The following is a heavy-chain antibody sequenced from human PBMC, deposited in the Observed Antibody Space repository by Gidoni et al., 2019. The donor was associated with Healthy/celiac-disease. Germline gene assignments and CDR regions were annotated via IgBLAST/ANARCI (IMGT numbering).Heavy chain of an antibody. Sequence: QVQLVQSGAEVKKPGASVKVSCKVSGYTLTELSMHWVRQAPGQGLEWMGGFDPEDGETIYAQKFQGRVTMTEDTSTDTAYMELSSLRSEDTAVYYCATDAPPPTGYCSGGSCYSFDYWGQGTLVTVSS. CDR3: ATDAPPPTGYCSGGSCYSFDY. J-gene: IGHJ4*02. V-gene: IGHV1-24*01. CDR2: FDPEDGET. D-gene: IGHD2-15*01. CDR1: GYTLTELS.